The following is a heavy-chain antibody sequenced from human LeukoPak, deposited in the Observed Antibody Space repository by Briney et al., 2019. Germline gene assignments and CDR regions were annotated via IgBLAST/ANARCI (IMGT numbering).Heavy chain of an antibody. CDR2: IRRKAHAGAP. CDR3: TRDHGFSGAYWFDP. J-gene: IGHJ5*02. D-gene: IGHD3-10*01. Sequence: GGSLSLSCTGSGLSFGDFTLSWFRQAPGKGPEWVGVIRRKAHAGAPEYAASVNGRFTISRDDSKNIDYVQMNSLKTEDTAVYYCTRDHGFSGAYWFDPWGQGTLVTVSS. CDR1: GLSFGDFT. V-gene: IGHV3-49*03.